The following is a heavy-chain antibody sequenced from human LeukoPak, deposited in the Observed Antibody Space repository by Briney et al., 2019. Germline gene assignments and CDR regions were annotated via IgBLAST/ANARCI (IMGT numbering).Heavy chain of an antibody. D-gene: IGHD3-9*01. V-gene: IGHV3-48*04. CDR1: GFTFSSYS. J-gene: IGHJ4*02. CDR2: ISSTSTTI. CDR3: ARGAGGYFDWLSRYYFDY. Sequence: RGGSLRLSCAASGFTFSSYSMNWVRQAPGRGLEWVSYISSTSTTIYYADSMKGRFTISRDNAKNSLYLQMNSLRAEDTAVYYCARGAGGYFDWLSRYYFDYWGQGTLVTVSS.